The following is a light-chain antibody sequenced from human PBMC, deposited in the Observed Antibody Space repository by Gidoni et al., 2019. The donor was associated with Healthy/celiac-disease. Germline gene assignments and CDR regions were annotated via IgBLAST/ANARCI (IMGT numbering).Light chain of an antibody. CDR3: QQYGSSPPSVT. V-gene: IGKV3-20*01. J-gene: IGKJ5*01. CDR2: GAS. CDR1: QSVSSSY. Sequence: EIVLTQSPGTLSLSPGASATLSCRASQSVSSSYLAGYQQKPGQAPRLLIYGASSRATGIPDRFSGSGSGTDFTLTISKLEPEDFAVYYCQQYGSSPPSVTFGQGTRLEIK.